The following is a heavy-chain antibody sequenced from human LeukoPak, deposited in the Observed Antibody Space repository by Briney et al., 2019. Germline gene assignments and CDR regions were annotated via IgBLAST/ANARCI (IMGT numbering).Heavy chain of an antibody. V-gene: IGHV3-33*01. CDR2: IWNDGSIR. D-gene: IGHD1-26*01. CDR1: GFTFSTYG. Sequence: GGSLRLSCAASGFTFSTYGLHWVRQAPGKGLEWVAVIWNDGSIRYYADSVKGRFTISRDNSKNTLYLQMNSLRAEDTAVYYCARASGSYDYWGQGTLVTVSS. J-gene: IGHJ4*02. CDR3: ARASGSYDY.